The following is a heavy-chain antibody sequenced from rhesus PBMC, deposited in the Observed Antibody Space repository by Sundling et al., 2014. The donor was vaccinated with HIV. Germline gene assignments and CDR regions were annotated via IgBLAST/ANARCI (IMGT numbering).Heavy chain of an antibody. Sequence: QVQLQESGPGLVKPSETLSLICAVSGGSVSGYLWNWIRQPPGKGLEWIGHIGGTSGNTYYNPSLKSLVTISTDTSKNQVSLKVRSVTAADTAVYYCARRLGPVFDYWGQGLLVTVSS. D-gene: IGHD3-34*01. CDR3: ARRLGPVFDY. V-gene: IGHV4-165*02. CDR2: IGGTSGNT. CDR1: GGSVSGYL. J-gene: IGHJ4*01.